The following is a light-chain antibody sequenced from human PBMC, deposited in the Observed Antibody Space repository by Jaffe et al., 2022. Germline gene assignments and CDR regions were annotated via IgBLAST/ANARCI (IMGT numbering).Light chain of an antibody. V-gene: IGKV3-20*01. J-gene: IGKJ4*01. CDR2: GAS. CDR3: QQYGYSTFLT. CDR1: QRVSSTF. Sequence: EIVLTQSPGTLSLSPGERATLSCRASQRVSSTFLAWYQQKPGQAPRLLIYGASSRATGIPDRFSGSGSGTDFTLTISRLEPEDFAVYYCQQYGYSTFLTFGGGTKVEIK.